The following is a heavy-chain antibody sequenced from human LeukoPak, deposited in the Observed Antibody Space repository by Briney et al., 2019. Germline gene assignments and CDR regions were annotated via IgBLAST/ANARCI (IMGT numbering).Heavy chain of an antibody. V-gene: IGHV3-21*01. J-gene: IGHJ4*02. CDR3: ARRGPSVAGPYDY. CDR1: GFTFSTYS. Sequence: GGSLRLSCAASGFTFSTYSMNWVRQAPGKGLDWVSSISSSSSYIYYADSEKGRFTISRDNAKNSLYLQMNSLRAEDTAVYFCARRGPSVAGPYDYWGQGTLVTVSS. CDR2: ISSSSSYI. D-gene: IGHD6-19*01.